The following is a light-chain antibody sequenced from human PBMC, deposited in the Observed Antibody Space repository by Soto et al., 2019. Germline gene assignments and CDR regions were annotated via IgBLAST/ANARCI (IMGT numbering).Light chain of an antibody. V-gene: IGKV3-20*01. J-gene: IGKJ2*01. CDR1: QSVANSY. CDR2: DAS. Sequence: EIVLTQFPGTLSMSPGDRVTLSCRASQSVANSYLAWYQQKPGQAPRLVIFDASMRPTGIPDRFSGSRSGSDFTLTISRLEPEYFAVYYCQQYSRFPQTFGRGTKL. CDR3: QQYSRFPQT.